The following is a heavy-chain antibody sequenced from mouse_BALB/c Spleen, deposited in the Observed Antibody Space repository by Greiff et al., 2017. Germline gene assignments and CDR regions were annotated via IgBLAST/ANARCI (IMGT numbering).Heavy chain of an antibody. J-gene: IGHJ4*01. CDR2: ISDGGSYT. V-gene: IGHV5-4*02. CDR3: ARAGSYYYAMDY. CDR1: GFTFSDYY. Sequence: EVQGVESGGGLVKPGGSLKLSCAASGFTFSDYYMYWVRQTPEKRLEWVATISDGGSYTYYPDSVKGRFTISRDNAKNNLYLQMSSLKSEDTAMYYCARAGSYYYAMDYWGQGTSVTVSS.